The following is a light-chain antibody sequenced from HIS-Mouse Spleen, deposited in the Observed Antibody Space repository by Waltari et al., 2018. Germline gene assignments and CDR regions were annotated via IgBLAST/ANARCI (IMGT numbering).Light chain of an antibody. CDR2: QES. J-gene: IGLJ2*01. Sequence: SYELTQPPSVSVSPGQTASITCSGDKLGDKYACWYKQKPGQSPVLVIYQESKRPSGCPERVAGSNSGNTATLTISGTQAMDEADYYCQAWDSSYSVFGGGTKLTVL. CDR1: KLGDKY. V-gene: IGLV3-1*01. CDR3: QAWDSSYSV.